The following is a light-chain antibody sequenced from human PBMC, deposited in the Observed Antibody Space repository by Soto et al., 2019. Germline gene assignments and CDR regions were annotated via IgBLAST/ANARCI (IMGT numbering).Light chain of an antibody. Sequence: QSVLTPPPSVSGAPGQRVTISCTGSISNIGAGYDVHWYQQLPGTAPKLLIYGHSNRPSGVPDRFSGSKSGTSASLAITGLQAEDEADYYCLSYDSSLSVVFGGGTKLTVL. CDR1: ISNIGAGYD. CDR2: GHS. V-gene: IGLV1-40*01. CDR3: LSYDSSLSVV. J-gene: IGLJ2*01.